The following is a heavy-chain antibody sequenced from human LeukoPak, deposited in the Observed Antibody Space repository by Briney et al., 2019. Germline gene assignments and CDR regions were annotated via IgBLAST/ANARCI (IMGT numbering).Heavy chain of an antibody. Sequence: PGGSLRLSCAASGFIFSDYYMSWLRQAPGKGLEWVSYISSSGSTKYSADSVKGRFTISRDNAKNSLYLQMKSLRAEDTAVYYCARTRKNYYDSSGLFDYWGQGTLVTVSS. V-gene: IGHV3-11*01. CDR1: GFIFSDYY. CDR3: ARTRKNYYDSSGLFDY. J-gene: IGHJ4*02. CDR2: ISSSGSTK. D-gene: IGHD3-22*01.